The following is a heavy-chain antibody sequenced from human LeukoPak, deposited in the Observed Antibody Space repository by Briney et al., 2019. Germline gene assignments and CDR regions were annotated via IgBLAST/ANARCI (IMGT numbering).Heavy chain of an antibody. D-gene: IGHD1-26*01. Sequence: ASVKVSCKASGYTFTSYGISWVRQAPGQGLEWMGWISAYNGNTNYAQKLQGRVTMTTDTSTSTAYMELRSLRSDDTAVYYCARDYPYSGSYYVWFDPWGQGTLVTVSS. CDR2: ISAYNGNT. CDR3: ARDYPYSGSYYVWFDP. V-gene: IGHV1-18*01. CDR1: GYTFTSYG. J-gene: IGHJ5*02.